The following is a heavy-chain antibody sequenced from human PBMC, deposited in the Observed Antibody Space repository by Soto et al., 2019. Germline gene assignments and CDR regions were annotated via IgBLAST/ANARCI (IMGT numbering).Heavy chain of an antibody. V-gene: IGHV4-31*01. CDR2: IYYTGTT. Sequence: HVQLQESGPGLVKPSQTLSLTCSVSGGSISSDNTYWTWIRQHPGEGLEWIGHIYYTGTTYYNPSLKSQVIISEDTSKNQFSLNLSSVTAAHTAVYYCATTFYYYSGRAFDTWGQGTRVTVSS. CDR1: GGSISSDNTY. D-gene: IGHD3-22*01. CDR3: ATTFYYYSGRAFDT. J-gene: IGHJ3*02.